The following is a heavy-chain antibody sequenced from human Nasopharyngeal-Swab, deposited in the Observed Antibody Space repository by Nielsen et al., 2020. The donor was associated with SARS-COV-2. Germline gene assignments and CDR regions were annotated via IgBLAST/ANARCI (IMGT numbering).Heavy chain of an antibody. V-gene: IGHV4-31*02. Sequence: SCTVSGGSISSGGYYWNWIRQHPGKGLEWIGYIHYSGSTYYNPSLKSRVTISVDTSKNQFSLKLSSVTAADTAVYYCAREENGDYYGMDVWGQGTTVTVSS. CDR2: IHYSGST. J-gene: IGHJ6*02. CDR1: GGSISSGGYY. CDR3: AREENGDYYGMDV. D-gene: IGHD4-17*01.